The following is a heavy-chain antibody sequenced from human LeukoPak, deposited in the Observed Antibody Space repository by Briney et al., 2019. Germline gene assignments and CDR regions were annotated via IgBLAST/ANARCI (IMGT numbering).Heavy chain of an antibody. CDR3: ARWTTLVRGFDH. CDR2: IYISGST. V-gene: IGHV4-4*07. D-gene: IGHD3-10*01. J-gene: IGHJ4*02. CDR1: GGSISSYY. Sequence: PSETLSLTCTVSGGSISSYYWSWIRQPAGKGLEWIGRIYISGSTNYNPSLKSRVSMSVDTSKNHFSLKLSSVTAADTAVYYCARWTTLVRGFDHWGQGTLVTVSS.